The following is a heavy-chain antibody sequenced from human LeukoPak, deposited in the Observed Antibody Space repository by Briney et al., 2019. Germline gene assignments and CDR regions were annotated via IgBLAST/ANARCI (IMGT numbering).Heavy chain of an antibody. CDR1: GGTFSSYA. Sequence: SVKVSFKASGGTFSSYAISWVRQAPGQGLEWMGGIIPILGIANYAQKFQGRVTITADKSTSTAYMELSSLRSEDTAVYYCARVDCSSTSCYRKGYYYGMDVWGQGTTVTVSS. CDR3: ARVDCSSTSCYRKGYYYGMDV. J-gene: IGHJ6*02. V-gene: IGHV1-69*10. CDR2: IIPILGIA. D-gene: IGHD2-2*01.